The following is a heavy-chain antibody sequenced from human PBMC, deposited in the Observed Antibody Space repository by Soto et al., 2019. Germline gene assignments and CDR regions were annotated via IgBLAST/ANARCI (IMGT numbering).Heavy chain of an antibody. CDR2: ISDTSSSK. V-gene: IGHV3-21*01. Sequence: EVQLVESGGGLVKPGESLRLSCAASGYTFRSDSMNWVRQAPGKGLEWVSSISDTSSSKYYADSIKGRFTISRDNAKNSLFLQMNSLRAEDTAVYFCARERGSWYYFDFWGQGTLVTVSS. CDR1: GYTFRSDS. CDR3: ARERGSWYYFDF. J-gene: IGHJ4*02. D-gene: IGHD6-19*01.